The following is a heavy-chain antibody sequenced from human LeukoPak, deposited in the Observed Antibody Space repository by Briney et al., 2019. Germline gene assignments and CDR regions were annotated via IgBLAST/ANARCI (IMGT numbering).Heavy chain of an antibody. D-gene: IGHD2-2*01. CDR1: GFTFSSYS. CDR2: ISSSSSYI. CDR3: AKELGYCSSTSCYAFDI. V-gene: IGHV3-21*01. J-gene: IGHJ3*02. Sequence: PGGSLRLSCAASGFTFSSYSMNWVRQAPGKGLEWVSSISSSSSYIYYADSVKGRFTISRDNAKNSLYLQMNSLRAEDTAVYYCAKELGYCSSTSCYAFDIWGQGTMVTVSS.